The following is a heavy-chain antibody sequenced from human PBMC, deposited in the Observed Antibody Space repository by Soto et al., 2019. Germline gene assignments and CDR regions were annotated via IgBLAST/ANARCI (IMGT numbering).Heavy chain of an antibody. CDR1: GGTFNKFA. J-gene: IGHJ6*02. Sequence: VQLVQSGAEVKKTGSSVKVSCKASGGTFNKFAFIWVRQAPGQGFEWMGRIIPVFRAANYAQPFRGRITITADESTSIIYLYLNDLRYDATAVYYCARRYCARDNCPIFYYFVDLWGLGTTVTVSS. D-gene: IGHD2-8*01. V-gene: IGHV1-69*01. CDR3: ARRYCARDNCPIFYYFVDL. CDR2: IIPVFRAA.